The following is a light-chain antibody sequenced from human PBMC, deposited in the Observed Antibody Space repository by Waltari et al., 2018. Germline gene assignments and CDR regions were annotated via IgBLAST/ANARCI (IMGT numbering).Light chain of an antibody. CDR3: QHYGNSRT. CDR1: QSVSRSY. V-gene: IGKV3-20*01. Sequence: EIVMTQSPATLSVSPGERATLFCRASQSVSRSYLAWYQQKPGQAPRLLIYGASSRATGIPDRFSGSGSGTDFTLTISRLEPEDFAVYYCQHYGNSRTFGQGTKVEIK. CDR2: GAS. J-gene: IGKJ1*01.